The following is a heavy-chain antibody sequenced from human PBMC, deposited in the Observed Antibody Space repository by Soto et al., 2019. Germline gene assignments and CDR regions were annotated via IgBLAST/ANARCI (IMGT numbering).Heavy chain of an antibody. CDR1: GFSFSSYS. V-gene: IGHV4-59*12. J-gene: IGHJ6*03. CDR2: IYYSGST. Sequence: AETLSLTCTASGFSFSSYSLSWVRQPPGKGLEWIGYIYYSGSTNYNPSLKSRVTISVDTSKNQYSLKLSSVTAADTAVYHCAREHGKTDYSDNYYYYYMDVWGKGTTVTVSS. D-gene: IGHD4-4*01. CDR3: AREHGKTDYSDNYYYYYMDV.